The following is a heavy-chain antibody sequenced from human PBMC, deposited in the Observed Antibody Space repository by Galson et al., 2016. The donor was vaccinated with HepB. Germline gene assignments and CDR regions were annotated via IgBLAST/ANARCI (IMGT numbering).Heavy chain of an antibody. D-gene: IGHD3-3*02. CDR2: TYHGGST. J-gene: IGHJ4*02. Sequence: ETLSLTCAVSGGSISGANWWSWVRQPPGKGLEWIGDTYHGGSTNYNPSLKSRVTISIDESKNQFSLEVTSVTAADTAVYYCAGGIHSWGQGILVTVSS. V-gene: IGHV4-4*02. CDR1: GGSISGANW. CDR3: AGGIHS.